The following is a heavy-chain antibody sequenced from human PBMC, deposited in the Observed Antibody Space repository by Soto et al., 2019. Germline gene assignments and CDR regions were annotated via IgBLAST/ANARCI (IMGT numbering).Heavy chain of an antibody. CDR1: GGTFSSYT. CDR3: ARGGCSSTSCYGAYYYYYMDV. CDR2: IIPILGIA. V-gene: IGHV1-69*02. Sequence: QVQLVQSGAEVKKPGSSVKVSCKASGGTFSSYTISWVRQAPGQGLEWMGRIIPILGIANHAQKFQGRVTITADKSTSTAYMELSSLRSEDTAVYYCARGGCSSTSCYGAYYYYYMDVWGKGTTVTVSS. J-gene: IGHJ6*03. D-gene: IGHD2-2*01.